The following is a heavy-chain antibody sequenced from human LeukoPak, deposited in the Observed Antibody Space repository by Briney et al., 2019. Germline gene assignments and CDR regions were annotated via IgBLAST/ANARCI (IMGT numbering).Heavy chain of an antibody. CDR3: ARDDPSFNDAFDI. CDR1: GYTFTGYY. Sequence: ASVKVSCKASGYTFTGYYMHWVRRAPGQGLEWMGWINPNSGGTNYAQKFQGRVTMTRDTSISTAYMELSRLRSDDTAVYYCARDDPSFNDAFDIWGQGTMVTVSS. V-gene: IGHV1-2*02. D-gene: IGHD2-2*01. CDR2: INPNSGGT. J-gene: IGHJ3*02.